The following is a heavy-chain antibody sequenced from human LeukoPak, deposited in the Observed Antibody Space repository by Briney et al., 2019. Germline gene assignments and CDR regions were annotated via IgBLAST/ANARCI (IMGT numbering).Heavy chain of an antibody. CDR2: IYYSGYT. J-gene: IGHJ4*02. V-gene: IGHV4-59*01. D-gene: IGHD3-22*01. CDR1: GGSISSYY. CDR3: ARDHYYDSSGTGPDFDY. Sequence: SETLSLTCTVSGGSISSYYWSWIRQPPGKGLKWIGNIYYSGYTTYSPSLRSRVTISVDTSKNQFSLKLSSVTAADTAVYYCARDHYYDSSGTGPDFDYWGQGTLVTVSS.